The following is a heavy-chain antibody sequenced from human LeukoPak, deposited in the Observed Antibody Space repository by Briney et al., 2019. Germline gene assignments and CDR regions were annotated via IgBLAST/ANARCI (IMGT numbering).Heavy chain of an antibody. CDR3: ARGPLRYYYDSSTAFDI. Sequence: ASVKVSCKASGGTFSSYAISWVRQAPGQGLEWMGGTIPIFGTANYAQKFQGRVTITADESTSTAYMELSSLRSEDTAVYYCARGPLRYYYDSSTAFDIWGQGTMVTVSS. CDR2: TIPIFGTA. J-gene: IGHJ3*02. CDR1: GGTFSSYA. V-gene: IGHV1-69*01. D-gene: IGHD3-22*01.